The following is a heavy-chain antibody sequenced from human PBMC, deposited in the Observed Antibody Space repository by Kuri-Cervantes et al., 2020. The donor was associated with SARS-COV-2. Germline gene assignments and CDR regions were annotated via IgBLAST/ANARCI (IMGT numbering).Heavy chain of an antibody. CDR1: GYTFTSYD. CDR2: MNPNSGNT. CDR3: ATDPLYSSGWSLFDY. J-gene: IGHJ4*02. Sequence: ASVKVSCKASGYTFTSYDINWVRQDTGQGLEWMGWMNPNSGNTGYAQKFQGRVTMTEDTSTDTAYMELSSLRSEDTAVYYCATDPLYSSGWSLFDYWGQGTLVTVYS. V-gene: IGHV1-8*01. D-gene: IGHD6-19*01.